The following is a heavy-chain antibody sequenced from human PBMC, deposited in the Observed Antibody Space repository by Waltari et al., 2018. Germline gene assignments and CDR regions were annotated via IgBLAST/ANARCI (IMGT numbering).Heavy chain of an antibody. CDR2: MNPNSGNT. CDR1: GGTFSSYA. CDR3: ARGKGGQLVRDY. Sequence: QVQQVQSGAEVKKPGSSVKVSCKASGGTFSSYAISWVRQATGQGLEWMGWMNPNSGNTGYAQKFQGRVTMTRNTSISTAYMELSSLRSEDTAVYYCARGKGGQLVRDYWGQGTLVTVSS. D-gene: IGHD6-13*01. V-gene: IGHV1-8*02. J-gene: IGHJ4*02.